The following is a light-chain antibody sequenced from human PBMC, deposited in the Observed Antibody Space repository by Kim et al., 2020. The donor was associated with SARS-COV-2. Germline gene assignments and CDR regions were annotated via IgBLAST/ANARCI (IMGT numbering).Light chain of an antibody. Sequence: SVSPGQTARLTCSGDVLAKQYARWFQQKPGQAPVLVIYNPRERPSGLPELFSGSSSGTTVTLTFSGAPVEAETDYYCYSAADNKRVFGGGTQLTVL. CDR3: YSAADNKRV. V-gene: IGLV3-27*01. CDR1: VLAKQY. J-gene: IGLJ2*01. CDR2: NPR.